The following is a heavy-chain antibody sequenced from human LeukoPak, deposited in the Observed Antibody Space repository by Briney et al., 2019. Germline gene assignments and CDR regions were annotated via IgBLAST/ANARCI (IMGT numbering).Heavy chain of an antibody. J-gene: IGHJ4*02. Sequence: SETLSLTCTVSDGSISSYYWSWIRQPPGKGLEWIGYIYYSGSTNYNPSLKSRVTISVDTSKNQVSLKLSSVTAADTAVYYCAKGSGGSGSYYPYYFDYWGQGTLVTVSS. CDR3: AKGSGGSGSYYPYYFDY. CDR1: DGSISSYY. V-gene: IGHV4-59*01. D-gene: IGHD3-10*01. CDR2: IYYSGST.